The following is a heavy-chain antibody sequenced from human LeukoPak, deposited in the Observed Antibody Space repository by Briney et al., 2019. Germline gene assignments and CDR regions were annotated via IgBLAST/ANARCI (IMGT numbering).Heavy chain of an antibody. D-gene: IGHD1-1*01. CDR2: IYYSRST. Sequence: SETLSLTCTVSGGSISSGDYYWSWIRQPPGKGLEWIGYIYYSRSTYYNPSLKSRVTISVDTSKNQFSLKLSSVTAADTAVYYCARVPGTGSFSFDYWGQGTLVTVSS. J-gene: IGHJ4*02. CDR3: ARVPGTGSFSFDY. CDR1: GGSISSGDYY. V-gene: IGHV4-30-4*01.